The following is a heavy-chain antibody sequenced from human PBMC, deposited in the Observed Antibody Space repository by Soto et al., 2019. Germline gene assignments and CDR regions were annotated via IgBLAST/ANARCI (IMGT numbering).Heavy chain of an antibody. Sequence: SQTLSLTCAISGDSVSSNSAAWNWIRQSPSRGLEWLGRTYYRSKWYNDYAVSVKSRITINPDTSKNQFSLQLNSVTPEDTAVYYCARDPGRGYSGYEQEGYYYYYGMDVWGQGTTVRVS. CDR3: ARDPGRGYSGYEQEGYYYYYGMDV. V-gene: IGHV6-1*01. CDR1: GDSVSSNSAA. D-gene: IGHD5-12*01. CDR2: TYYRSKWYN. J-gene: IGHJ6*02.